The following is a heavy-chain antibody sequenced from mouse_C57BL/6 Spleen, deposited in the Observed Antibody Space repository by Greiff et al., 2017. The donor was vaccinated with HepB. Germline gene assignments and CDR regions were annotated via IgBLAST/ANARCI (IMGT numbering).Heavy chain of an antibody. V-gene: IGHV1-80*01. J-gene: IGHJ1*03. CDR3: ARWGYGSSDWYFDV. CDR2: IYPGDGDT. Sequence: QVQLQQSGAELVKPGASVKISCKASGYAFSSYWMNWVKQRPGKGLEWIGQIYPGDGDTNYNGKFKGKATLTADKSSSTAYMQLSSLTSEDSAVYFSARWGYGSSDWYFDVWGTGTTVTVSS. CDR1: GYAFSSYW. D-gene: IGHD1-1*01.